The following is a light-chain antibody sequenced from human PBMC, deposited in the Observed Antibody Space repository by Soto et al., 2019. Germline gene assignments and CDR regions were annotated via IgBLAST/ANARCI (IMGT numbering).Light chain of an antibody. V-gene: IGKV1-17*01. CDR3: LQHNTYPYP. CDR1: QGIRND. Sequence: DIQMTQSPSSLPASVGDRVTIICRASQGIRNDLGWYQQKPGKAPKRLIYAASSLDGGVPSRFSCSVSGTEFTLTISSRQPQDFATCYCLQHNTYPYPFGQGTKLEIK. CDR2: AAS. J-gene: IGKJ2*01.